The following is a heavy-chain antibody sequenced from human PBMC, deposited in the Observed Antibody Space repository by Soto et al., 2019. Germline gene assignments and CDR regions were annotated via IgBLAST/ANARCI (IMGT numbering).Heavy chain of an antibody. V-gene: IGHV5-10-1*01. CDR3: ARLPSSGREGGWFDP. Sequence: PGESLKISCKGSGYSFTSYWISWVRQMPGKGLEWMGRIDPSDSYTNYSPSFQGHVTISADKSISTAYQQWSSLKASDTAMYYCARLPSSGREGGWFDPWGQGTPVTVSS. CDR2: IDPSDSYT. J-gene: IGHJ5*02. CDR1: GYSFTSYW. D-gene: IGHD6-19*01.